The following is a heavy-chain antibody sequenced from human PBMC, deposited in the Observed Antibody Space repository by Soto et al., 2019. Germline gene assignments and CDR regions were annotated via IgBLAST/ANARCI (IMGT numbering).Heavy chain of an antibody. V-gene: IGHV4-34*09. CDR3: ARVPRPNYGFASRSGRHF. CDR2: INYGGSA. J-gene: IGHJ4*01. D-gene: IGHD4-17*01. Sequence: SETLSLTCGVSHGSLIDYYWIWIRQPPGKGLECLGQINYGGSATYNPSLKSRLSLSVDTSKNQFSLSLRSVTAADTAVYYCARVPRPNYGFASRSGRHFWGHGTLVTVSS. CDR1: HGSLIDYY.